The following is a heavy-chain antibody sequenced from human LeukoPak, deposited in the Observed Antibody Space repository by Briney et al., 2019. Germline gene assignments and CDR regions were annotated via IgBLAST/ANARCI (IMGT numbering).Heavy chain of an antibody. CDR2: ISYSGST. J-gene: IGHJ6*03. CDR3: ARLTHSYYSDTSGYYPYYYMDV. Sequence: PSETLSLTCTVSGGSISSSDYYWGWIRQSPGKGREWIGRISYSGSTYYNPSLKSRVTISVDTSKNHFSLRLSSVTAADTAVYYCARLTHSYYSDTSGYYPYYYMDVWGKGTTVTVSS. CDR1: GGSISSSDYY. D-gene: IGHD3-22*01. V-gene: IGHV4-39*02.